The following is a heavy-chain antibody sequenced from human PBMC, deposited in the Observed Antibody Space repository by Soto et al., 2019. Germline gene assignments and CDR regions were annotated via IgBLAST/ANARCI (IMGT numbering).Heavy chain of an antibody. V-gene: IGHV1-46*01. CDR2: INPSGGST. CDR1: GYTFTSYY. J-gene: IGHJ4*02. Sequence: ASVKVSCKASGYTFTSYYMHWVRQAPGQGLEWMGIINPSGGSTSYAQKFQGRVTMTRDTSTSTVYMELSSLRSEDTAVYYCARDQYYYGSGTQSLIDYWGQGTLVTVSS. D-gene: IGHD3-10*01. CDR3: ARDQYYYGSGTQSLIDY.